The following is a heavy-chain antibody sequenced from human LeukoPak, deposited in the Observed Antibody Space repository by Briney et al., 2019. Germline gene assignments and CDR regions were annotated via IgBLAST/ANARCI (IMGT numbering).Heavy chain of an antibody. J-gene: IGHJ4*02. CDR1: GFTFSNYN. CDR3: ARDLTQLALFDY. Sequence: PGGSLRLSCAASGFTFSNYNMNWVRQAPGKGLEWVSYITSRSSSIYYADSVKGRFTLSRDNSKNTLFLQMNSLRPEDTAVYFCARDLTQLALFDYWGQGTLVTVSS. V-gene: IGHV3-48*01. D-gene: IGHD6-13*01. CDR2: ITSRSSSI.